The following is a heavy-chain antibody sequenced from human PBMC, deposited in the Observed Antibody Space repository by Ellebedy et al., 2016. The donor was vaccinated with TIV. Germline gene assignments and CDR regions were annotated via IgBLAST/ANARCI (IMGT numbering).Heavy chain of an antibody. J-gene: IGHJ4*02. Sequence: GESLKISCAASGFIFRTYSMNWVRRAPGKGLEWVSSISSTSSHIYYADSVKGRFTISRDNAKNSLFLEMKSLRAEDTAVYFCARDSSTWDYFDSWGQGTLVTVSS. D-gene: IGHD6-13*01. CDR3: ARDSSTWDYFDS. CDR1: GFIFRTYS. CDR2: ISSTSSHI. V-gene: IGHV3-21*01.